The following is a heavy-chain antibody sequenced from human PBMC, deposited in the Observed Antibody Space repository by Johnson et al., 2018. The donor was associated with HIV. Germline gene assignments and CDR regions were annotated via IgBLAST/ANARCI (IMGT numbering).Heavy chain of an antibody. Sequence: QVQLVESGGGLVQPGGSLRLSCAASGFTFSSYGMHWVRQAPGKGLEWVAVIWYDGTNKYYAESVKGRFTISRDNAKNTLYLQMNSLRAEDTAVYYCAKGYYYDSKDAFNIWGQGTMVTVSS. V-gene: IGHV3-33*03. CDR3: AKGYYYDSKDAFNI. J-gene: IGHJ3*02. D-gene: IGHD3-22*01. CDR2: IWYDGTNK. CDR1: GFTFSSYG.